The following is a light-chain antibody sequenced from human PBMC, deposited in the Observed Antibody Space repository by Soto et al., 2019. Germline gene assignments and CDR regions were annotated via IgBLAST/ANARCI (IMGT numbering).Light chain of an antibody. J-gene: IGLJ1*01. CDR2: DVD. Sequence: QSALTQPASVSGSPGQSVTVSCTGTSTDLRGYKFVSWYQQHPGKAPKLVIFDVDNRPSGVSHRFSGSKSGNTASLTISGLQTEDEADYFCTSYSTSNTPPDFGSGTKLTVL. CDR1: STDLRGYKF. CDR3: TSYSTSNTPPD. V-gene: IGLV2-14*03.